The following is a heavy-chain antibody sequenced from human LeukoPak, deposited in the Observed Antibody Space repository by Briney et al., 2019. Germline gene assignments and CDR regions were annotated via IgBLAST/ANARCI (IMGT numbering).Heavy chain of an antibody. V-gene: IGHV3-21*01. D-gene: IGHD5-18*01. CDR3: ERGARGSSDGALDH. Sequence: GRTLRLSCTASGVALSTYSLDWVREGPGKGLGRVLFISSTSSHIYNADSVKGRLTSSRNNAKNSMYLQMRRLSAETTAVYYGERGARGSSDGALDHWGQGALVTVSS. CDR2: ISSTSSHI. J-gene: IGHJ4*02. CDR1: GVALSTYS.